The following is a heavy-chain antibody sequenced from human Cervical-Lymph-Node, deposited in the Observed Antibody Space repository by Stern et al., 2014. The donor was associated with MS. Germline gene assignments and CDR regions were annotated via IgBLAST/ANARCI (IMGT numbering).Heavy chain of an antibody. CDR3: ARHRQQTLYGMDV. CDR2: IYPGDSDT. CDR1: GYSFTKYW. V-gene: IGHV5-51*01. Sequence: EVQLEESGAEVKKPGASLKISCKGSGYSFTKYWIGWVRQMPGKGLEWMGVIYPGDSDTRYSPSFQGRVTISADKSISTAYLQWSSLKASDTAMYYCARHRQQTLYGMDVWGQGTTVTVSS. J-gene: IGHJ6*02. D-gene: IGHD6-13*01.